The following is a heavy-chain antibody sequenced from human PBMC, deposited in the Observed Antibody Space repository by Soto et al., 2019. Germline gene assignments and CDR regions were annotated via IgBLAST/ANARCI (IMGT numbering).Heavy chain of an antibody. CDR2: IYHSGST. Sequence: SETLPLTCAVSGGSISSSNWWSWVRQPPGKGLEWIGEIYHSGSTNYNPPLKSRVTISVDKSKNQFSLKLSSVTAADTAVYYCARAEYSSSSGISDYGMDVWGQGTTVTVSS. J-gene: IGHJ6*02. CDR3: ARAEYSSSSGISDYGMDV. V-gene: IGHV4-4*02. CDR1: GGSISSSNW. D-gene: IGHD6-6*01.